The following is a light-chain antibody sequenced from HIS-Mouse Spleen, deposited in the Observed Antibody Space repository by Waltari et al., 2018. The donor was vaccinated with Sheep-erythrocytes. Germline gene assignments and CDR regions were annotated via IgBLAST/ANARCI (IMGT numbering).Light chain of an antibody. Sequence: QSALTQPPSASGSPGQSVTLSCTGTSIDVGGSNYASRYQQHPGKAPKLMIYEVSKRPSGVPDRFSGSKSGNTASLTVSGLQAEDEADYYCSSYAGSNNWVFGGGTKLTVL. J-gene: IGLJ3*02. CDR2: EVS. V-gene: IGLV2-8*01. CDR3: SSYAGSNNWV. CDR1: SIDVGGSNY.